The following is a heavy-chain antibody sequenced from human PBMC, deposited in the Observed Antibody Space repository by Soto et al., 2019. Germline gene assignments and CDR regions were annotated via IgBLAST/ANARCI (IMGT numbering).Heavy chain of an antibody. D-gene: IGHD3-10*01. CDR3: ATLYMVRGVRTFDY. J-gene: IGHJ4*02. CDR1: GGSISSGGYY. Sequence: QVQLQESGPGLVKPSQTLSLTCTVSGGSISSGGYYWSWIRQHPGKGLEWIGYIYYTGSTYYNPALKTRDTIAVDTSKNQFSLKLSSVTAADPAVYYCATLYMVRGVRTFDYWGQGTLVTVSS. CDR2: IYYTGST. V-gene: IGHV4-31*03.